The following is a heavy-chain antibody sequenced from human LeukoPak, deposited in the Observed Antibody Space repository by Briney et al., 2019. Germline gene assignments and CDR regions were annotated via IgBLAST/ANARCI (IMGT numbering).Heavy chain of an antibody. CDR3: ARDNSVGETAWWFDP. CDR2: ISAYNGNT. Sequence: ASVKVSCKASGYTFTSYGISWVRQAPGQGLEWMGWISAYNGNTNYAQKLQGRVTMTRDMFTSTDYMELTSPTSDDTAVYYCARDNSVGETAWWFDPWGQGTLVTVSS. D-gene: IGHD1-26*01. V-gene: IGHV1-18*01. J-gene: IGHJ5*02. CDR1: GYTFTSYG.